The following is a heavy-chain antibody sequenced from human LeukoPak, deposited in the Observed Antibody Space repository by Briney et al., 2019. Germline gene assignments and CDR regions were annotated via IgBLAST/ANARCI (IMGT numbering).Heavy chain of an antibody. CDR1: GFTFSSYS. D-gene: IGHD5-24*01. CDR2: IRYDGSNK. J-gene: IGHJ4*02. Sequence: GGSLRLSCAASGFTFSSYSMNWVRQAPGKGLEWVAFIRYDGSNKYYADSVKGRFTISRDNSKNTLYLQMNSLRAEDTAVYYCAKSPPPPVDGYNTFTDDYWGQGTLVTVSS. CDR3: AKSPPPPVDGYNTFTDDY. V-gene: IGHV3-30*02.